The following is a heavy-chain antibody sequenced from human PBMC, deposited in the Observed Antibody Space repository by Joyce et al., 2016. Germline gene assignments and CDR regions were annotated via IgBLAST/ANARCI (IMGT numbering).Heavy chain of an antibody. CDR2: SYDGGSR. CDR3: ARGPVMATGRFDP. CDR1: GFDVSTNY. J-gene: IGHJ5*02. Sequence: EVQLVESGGGLIQPGGSLRLSCAASGFDVSTNYMTWVRQAPGKGRGWVEISYDGGSRYYADSVRGRFTISRDDSNNTLYLQMNSLRVEDTAVYYCARGPVMATGRFDPWGQGTLVTVSS. V-gene: IGHV3-53*01. D-gene: IGHD5-24*01.